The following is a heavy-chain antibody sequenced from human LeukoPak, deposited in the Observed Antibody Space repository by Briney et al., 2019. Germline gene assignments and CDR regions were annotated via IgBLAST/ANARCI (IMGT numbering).Heavy chain of an antibody. Sequence: ESPQISCKGSGCNFTSYWIVWGRQLPGKGLKWMGIIYPGDYYTRYSPSVQGQFTISADKSISPAYLQWSSLKASDTAMYYCARRVYSSSWSWFDPWGQGTL. V-gene: IGHV5-51*01. J-gene: IGHJ5*02. CDR3: ARRVYSSSWSWFDP. D-gene: IGHD6-13*01. CDR1: GCNFTSYW. CDR2: IYPGDYYT.